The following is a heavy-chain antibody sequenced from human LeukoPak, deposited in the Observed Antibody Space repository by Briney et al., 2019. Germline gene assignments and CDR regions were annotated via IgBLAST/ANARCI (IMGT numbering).Heavy chain of an antibody. Sequence: WGTLRLSCAASGFTFSSYSMNWVRQAPGKGLEWVSSISSSSSYIYYADSVKGRFTISRDNAKNSLYLQMNSLRAEDTAVYYCAREWGSYSRGGDYWGQGTLVTVSS. J-gene: IGHJ4*02. CDR2: ISSSSSYI. D-gene: IGHD1-26*01. CDR1: GFTFSSYS. CDR3: AREWGSYSRGGDY. V-gene: IGHV3-21*01.